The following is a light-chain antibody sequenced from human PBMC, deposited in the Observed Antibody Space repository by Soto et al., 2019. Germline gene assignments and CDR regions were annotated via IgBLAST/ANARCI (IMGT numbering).Light chain of an antibody. Sequence: QSVLTQPPSVSGAPGQRVTISCTGSSSNIGAGYDVHWYQQLPGTAPKLLIYGDNNRPSGVPDRFSGSKSGTSAFLAITGLQAEDEADYYCQSYDSSLSAWVFGGGTKLTVL. J-gene: IGLJ3*02. CDR2: GDN. CDR1: SSNIGAGYD. V-gene: IGLV1-40*01. CDR3: QSYDSSLSAWV.